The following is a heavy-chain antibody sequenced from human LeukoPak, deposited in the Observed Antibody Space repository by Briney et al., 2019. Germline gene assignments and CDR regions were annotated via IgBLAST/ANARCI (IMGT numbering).Heavy chain of an antibody. CDR3: VRDIITTGLSGGFDL. V-gene: IGHV3-13*01. D-gene: IGHD3-22*01. Sequence: GGSLRLSCAASGITFSGSAIHWVRQASGKGLEWVSGISIGGDSYYPGSVKGRFTISRENAKNSLYLQMNSLRTGDTAVYYCVRDIITTGLSGGFDLWGRGTLVTVSS. CDR1: GITFSGSA. CDR2: ISIGGDS. J-gene: IGHJ2*01.